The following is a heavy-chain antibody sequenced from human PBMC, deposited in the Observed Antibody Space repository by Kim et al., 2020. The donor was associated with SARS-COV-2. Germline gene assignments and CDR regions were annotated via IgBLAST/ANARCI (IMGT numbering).Heavy chain of an antibody. CDR2: IIPIFGTA. CDR1: GGTFSSYA. J-gene: IGHJ4*02. V-gene: IGHV1-69*13. D-gene: IGHD3-22*01. CDR3: ARTGRIDYYYSSGYYYGGY. Sequence: SVKVSCKASGGTFSSYAISWVRQAPGQGLEWMGGIIPIFGTANYAQKFQGRVTITADESTSTAYMELSSLRSEDTAVYYCARTGRIDYYYSSGYYYGGYWGQGTLVTVSS.